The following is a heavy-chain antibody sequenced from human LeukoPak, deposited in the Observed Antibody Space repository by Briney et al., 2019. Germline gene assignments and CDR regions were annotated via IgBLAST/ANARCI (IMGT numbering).Heavy chain of an antibody. Sequence: SETLSLTCDVSGASISSNNWWSWVRQPPGKGLEWIGEIFHGGNTNYNPSLKSRATISVDKSNNQFSLKLSSVTAADTAVYYCARNKESNSWYPVFDYWGQGTLVTVSS. CDR3: ARNKESNSWYPVFDY. CDR2: IFHGGNT. J-gene: IGHJ4*02. CDR1: GASISSNNW. V-gene: IGHV4-4*02. D-gene: IGHD6-13*01.